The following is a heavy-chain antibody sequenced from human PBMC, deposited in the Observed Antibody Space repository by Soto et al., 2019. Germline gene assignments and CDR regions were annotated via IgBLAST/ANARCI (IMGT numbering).Heavy chain of an antibody. J-gene: IGHJ4*02. D-gene: IGHD6-19*01. CDR1: GFTFSSYG. CDR3: AREHGPRSSYSSGWSTGGY. Sequence: QVQLVESGGGVVQPGRSLRLSCAASGFTFSSYGMHWVRQAPGKGLEWVAVIWYDGSNKYYADSVKGRFTISRDNSKNTLYLQMNSLRAEDTAVYYCAREHGPRSSYSSGWSTGGYWGQGTLVTVSS. CDR2: IWYDGSNK. V-gene: IGHV3-33*01.